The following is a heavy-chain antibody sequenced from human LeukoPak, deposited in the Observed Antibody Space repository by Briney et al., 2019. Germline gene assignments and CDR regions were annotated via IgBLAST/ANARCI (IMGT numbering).Heavy chain of an antibody. D-gene: IGHD2-15*01. Sequence: ASVNVSFKASGYTFTSYDINWVRQATGQGLEWMGWMNPNSGNTGYAQKFQGRVTITRNTSISTAYMELSSLRSEDTAVYYCARSSHCSGGSCYFVDYWGQGTLVTVSS. CDR2: MNPNSGNT. V-gene: IGHV1-8*03. CDR1: GYTFTSYD. J-gene: IGHJ4*02. CDR3: ARSSHCSGGSCYFVDY.